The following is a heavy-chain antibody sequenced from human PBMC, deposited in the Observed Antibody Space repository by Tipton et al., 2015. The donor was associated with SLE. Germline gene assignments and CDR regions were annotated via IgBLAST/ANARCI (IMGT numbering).Heavy chain of an antibody. Sequence: TLSLTCSVSGGSISTYYWNWIRQPPGKGPEWIGYVDNSGSTNYNPSLRSRLTISVDTSRNQFSLKLNSLTAADTAVYYCARTSLGFNFWTGSPFDPWGQGTPVTVSS. CDR1: GGSISTYY. D-gene: IGHD3/OR15-3a*01. CDR2: VDNSGST. J-gene: IGHJ5*02. CDR3: ARTSLGFNFWTGSPFDP. V-gene: IGHV4-59*01.